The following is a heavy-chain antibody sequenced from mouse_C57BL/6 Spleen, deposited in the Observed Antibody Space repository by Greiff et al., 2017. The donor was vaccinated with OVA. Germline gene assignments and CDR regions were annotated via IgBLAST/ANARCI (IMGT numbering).Heavy chain of an antibody. CDR2: IDPETGGT. CDR1: GYTFTDYE. D-gene: IGHD4-1*01. V-gene: IGHV1-15*01. Sequence: VQLQQSGAELVRPGASVTLSCKASGYTFTDYEMHWVKQTPVHGLEWIGAIDPETGGTAYNQKFKGKAILTADKSSSTAYMELRSLTSEDSAVYYCPFWDKEGFAYWGQGTLVTVSA. J-gene: IGHJ3*01. CDR3: PFWDKEGFAY.